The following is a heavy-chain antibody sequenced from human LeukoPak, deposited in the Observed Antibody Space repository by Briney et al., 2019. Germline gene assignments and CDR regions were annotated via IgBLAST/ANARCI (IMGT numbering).Heavy chain of an antibody. D-gene: IGHD4-17*01. J-gene: IGHJ4*02. V-gene: IGHV1-46*01. CDR2: INPSGGST. Sequence: ASVKVSCKASGYTFTSYYMHWVRQAPGQGLEWMGIINPSGGSTSYAQKFQGRVTMTRDTSTSTVYMELSSLRSEDTAVYYCARDRVTVTTRRHFDYRGQGTLVTVSS. CDR1: GYTFTSYY. CDR3: ARDRVTVTTRRHFDY.